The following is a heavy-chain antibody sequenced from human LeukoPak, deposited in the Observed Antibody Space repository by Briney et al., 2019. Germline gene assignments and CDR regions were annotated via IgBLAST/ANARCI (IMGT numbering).Heavy chain of an antibody. D-gene: IGHD3-16*01. CDR3: AASLGRAWGSDDA. Sequence: GESLVTSFKGSGYSFTSYWIGWVRQMPGKGLEWMGIIYPGDSDTRYSPSFQGQVTISADKSISTAYLQWSSLKASDTAMYYCAASLGRAWGSDDAWGQGTLVTVSS. CDR2: IYPGDSDT. CDR1: GYSFTSYW. V-gene: IGHV5-51*01. J-gene: IGHJ5*02.